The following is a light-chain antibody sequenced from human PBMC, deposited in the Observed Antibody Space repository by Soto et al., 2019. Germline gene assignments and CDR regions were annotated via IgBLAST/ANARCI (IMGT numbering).Light chain of an antibody. Sequence: DIQMTQSPSTLSASVGDRVAITCRASQSISTYLAWYQQTPGKAPKLLIYKASSLESGVPSRFSGSGSGAEFTLTVSSLQPDDFATYYCQQYNTYSRTFGQGTKVDIK. CDR1: QSISTY. CDR3: QQYNTYSRT. CDR2: KAS. V-gene: IGKV1-5*03. J-gene: IGKJ1*01.